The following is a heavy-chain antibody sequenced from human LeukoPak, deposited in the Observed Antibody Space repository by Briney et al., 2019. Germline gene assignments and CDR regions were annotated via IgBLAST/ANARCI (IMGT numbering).Heavy chain of an antibody. D-gene: IGHD3-22*01. V-gene: IGHV3-9*01. CDR3: AKAMRYYYDSRGAFDI. CDR1: GFTFDDYA. CDR2: ISWNSGSI. J-gene: IGHJ3*02. Sequence: GRSLRLSCAASGFTFDDYAMHWVRHAPGKGLEWVSGISWNSGSIGYADSVKGRFTISRDNAKNSLYLQMNSLRAEDTALYYCAKAMRYYYDSRGAFDIWGQGTMVTVSS.